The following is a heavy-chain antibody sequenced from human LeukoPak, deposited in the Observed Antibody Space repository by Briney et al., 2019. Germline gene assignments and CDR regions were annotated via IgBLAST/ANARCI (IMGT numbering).Heavy chain of an antibody. D-gene: IGHD2-2*01. Sequence: GRFTISRDDSKSIAYLQMNSLKTEDTAVYYCTRGEEDIVVVPAAFDYWGQGTLVTVSS. CDR3: TRGEEDIVVVPAAFDY. V-gene: IGHV3-49*02. J-gene: IGHJ4*02.